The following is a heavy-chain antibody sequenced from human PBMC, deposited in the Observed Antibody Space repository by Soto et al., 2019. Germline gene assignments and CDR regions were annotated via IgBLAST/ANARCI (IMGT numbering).Heavy chain of an antibody. J-gene: IGHJ4*02. Sequence: QVQLQESGPGLVKPSQTLSLTCTVSGGSISSGDYYWSWIRHPPGQGLEWIGYIYYSGSTYYNPSLKSRVTISVDTSKNQFSLKLSSVTAADTAVYYCAREGVIVGATTVDYWGQGTLVTVSS. D-gene: IGHD1-26*01. CDR3: AREGVIVGATTVDY. CDR1: GGSISSGDYY. V-gene: IGHV4-30-4*01. CDR2: IYYSGST.